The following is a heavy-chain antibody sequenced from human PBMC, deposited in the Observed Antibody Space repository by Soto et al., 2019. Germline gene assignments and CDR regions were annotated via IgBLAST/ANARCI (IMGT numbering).Heavy chain of an antibody. CDR2: IIPIFGTA. CDR1: GGTFSSYA. CDR3: ARFRGYSQPRGWFDP. J-gene: IGHJ5*02. D-gene: IGHD5-18*01. V-gene: IGHV1-69*12. Sequence: QVQLVQSGAEVTKPGSSVKVSCKASGGTFSSYAISWVRQAPGQGLEWMGGIIPIFGTANYAQKFQGRVRITADESTSTAYMELRSLRSEDTAVYYCARFRGYSQPRGWFDPWGQGTLVTVSS.